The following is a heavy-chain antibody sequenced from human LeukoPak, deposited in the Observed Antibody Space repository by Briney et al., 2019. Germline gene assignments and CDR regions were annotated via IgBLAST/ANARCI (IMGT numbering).Heavy chain of an antibody. Sequence: GSSVKVSCKASGDTFSRYAISWVRQAPGQGLEWMGGIIPVLSTANYAQKFQDRVTITADESTSTTYMELSSLRSDDTGVYYCARFTPRLSREKFDYWGQGTLVTVSS. CDR2: IIPVLSTA. V-gene: IGHV1-69*01. J-gene: IGHJ4*02. CDR3: ARFTPRLSREKFDY. CDR1: GDTFSRYA. D-gene: IGHD3-3*02.